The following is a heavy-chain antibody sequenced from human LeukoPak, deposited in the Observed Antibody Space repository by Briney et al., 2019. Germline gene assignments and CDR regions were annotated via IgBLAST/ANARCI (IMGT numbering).Heavy chain of an antibody. V-gene: IGHV1-2*02. CDR2: INPNSGGT. CDR3: ARTAVAGIYDFDY. Sequence: ASVKVSCKSSGYTFTGYYLHWVRQAPGQGLEWMGWINPNSGGTNYAQKFQGRVTMTRDTSISTAYMELSRLRSDDTAVYYCARTAVAGIYDFDYWGQGTLVTVSS. D-gene: IGHD6-19*01. J-gene: IGHJ4*02. CDR1: GYTFTGYY.